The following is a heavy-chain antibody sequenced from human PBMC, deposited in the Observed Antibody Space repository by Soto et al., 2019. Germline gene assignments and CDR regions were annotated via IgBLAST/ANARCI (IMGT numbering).Heavy chain of an antibody. J-gene: IGHJ4*02. V-gene: IGHV3-74*01. Sequence: GSLRLSCVASGLSFSDYWIHWVRQAPGKGLIWVSGIRSGGDTDYADSVKGRFTISRDNAKNTVYLQMNNLRADDTAVYYCGRVDWNAGADWGQGTLVTVSS. D-gene: IGHD1-1*01. CDR2: IRSGGDT. CDR3: GRVDWNAGAD. CDR1: GLSFSDYW.